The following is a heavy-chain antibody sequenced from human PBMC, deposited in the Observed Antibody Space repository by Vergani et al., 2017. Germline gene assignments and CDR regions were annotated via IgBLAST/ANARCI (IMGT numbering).Heavy chain of an antibody. D-gene: IGHD1-20*01. CDR1: GAPISYWC. Sequence: QVQMQESGPGLVKTSETLSLTCSASGAPISYWCWSWLRQPAGKGLEWIGRLCPSGSTNYKPSLKSRLTLSVALSKNLFSLKLNSVTAADSAVYYCARFKWHDIDYWGQGTLVTVSS. CDR2: LCPSGST. J-gene: IGHJ4*02. CDR3: ARFKWHDIDY. V-gene: IGHV4-4*07.